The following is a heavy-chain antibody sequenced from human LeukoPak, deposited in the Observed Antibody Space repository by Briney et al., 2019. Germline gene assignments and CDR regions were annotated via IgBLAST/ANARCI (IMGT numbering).Heavy chain of an antibody. CDR2: INHSGST. Sequence: SETLSLTCAVYGGSFSGYYWSWIRQPPGKGLEWIGEINHSGSTNYNPSLKSRVTISVDTSKNQFSLKLSAVTAAETAVYYCARESYYDSRYNDYWGQGTLVTVPS. V-gene: IGHV4-34*01. J-gene: IGHJ4*02. D-gene: IGHD3-22*01. CDR1: GGSFSGYY. CDR3: ARESYYDSRYNDY.